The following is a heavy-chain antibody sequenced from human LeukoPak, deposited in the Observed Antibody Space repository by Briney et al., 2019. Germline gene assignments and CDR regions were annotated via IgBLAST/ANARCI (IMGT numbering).Heavy chain of an antibody. CDR1: GGTFSSYA. CDR3: AREGDVGTIDY. V-gene: IGHV1-69*06. J-gene: IGHJ4*02. CDR2: IIPIFGTA. Sequence: SVKVSCKASGGTFSSYAISWVRQAPGQGLEWVGGIIPIFGTANYAQKFQGRVTITADKSTSTAYMELSSLRSEDTAVYYCAREGDVGTIDYWGQGTLVTVSS. D-gene: IGHD1-7*01.